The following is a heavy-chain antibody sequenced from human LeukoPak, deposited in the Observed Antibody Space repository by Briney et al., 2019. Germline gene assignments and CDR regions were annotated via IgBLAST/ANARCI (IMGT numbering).Heavy chain of an antibody. CDR2: ISIDGSEK. V-gene: IGHV3-30*18. J-gene: IGHJ4*02. CDR1: GFTFRNYG. Sequence: PGRSLRLSCAASGFTFRNYGMHWVRQAPGKGLEWVAVISIDGSEKYYADSVKGRFTISRDHSKNTLYLQMNSLRGDDTAVYYCANPQSRGYDYLDYWGQGTLVTVSS. CDR3: ANPQSRGYDYLDY. D-gene: IGHD5-12*01.